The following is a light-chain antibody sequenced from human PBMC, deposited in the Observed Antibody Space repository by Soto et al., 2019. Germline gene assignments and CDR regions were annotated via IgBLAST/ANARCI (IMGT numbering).Light chain of an antibody. J-gene: IGLJ2*01. V-gene: IGLV3-1*01. CDR2: QDI. CDR3: QAWDSSTVV. CDR1: KLGNKY. Sequence: SYELTQPPSVSVSPGQTASITCSGDKLGNKYSSWYQQKPGQSPVLVIYQDIKRPSGIPERFSGSNSGNTATLTISGTQAMDEADYYCQAWDSSTVVFGGGTKLTV.